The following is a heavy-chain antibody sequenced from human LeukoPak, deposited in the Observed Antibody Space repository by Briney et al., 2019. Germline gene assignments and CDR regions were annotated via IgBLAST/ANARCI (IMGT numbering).Heavy chain of an antibody. CDR3: ASQDSTGWNGPFDY. D-gene: IGHD6-19*01. J-gene: IGHJ4*02. CDR1: GGSFSGYY. CDR2: IYYSGST. V-gene: IGHV4-34*01. Sequence: KPSETLSLTCAVYGGSFSGYYWGWIRQPPGKGLEWIGTIYYSGSTYYNPSLKSRVTMSVDTSKNQFSLKLSSVTATDTAMYYCASQDSTGWNGPFDYWGQGTLATVSS.